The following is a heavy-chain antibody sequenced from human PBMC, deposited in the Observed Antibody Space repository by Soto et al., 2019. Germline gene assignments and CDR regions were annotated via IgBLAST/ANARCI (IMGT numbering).Heavy chain of an antibody. J-gene: IGHJ6*02. V-gene: IGHV1-18*01. CDR1: GYTFTSYG. Sequence: ASVKVSCQASGYTFTSYGISWVRQAPGQGLEWMGWISAYNGNTNYAQKLQGRVTMTTDTSTSTAYMELRSLRSDDTAVYYCARDLGIAAAGLDYYGMDVWGQGTTVTVSS. CDR3: ARDLGIAAAGLDYYGMDV. CDR2: ISAYNGNT. D-gene: IGHD6-13*01.